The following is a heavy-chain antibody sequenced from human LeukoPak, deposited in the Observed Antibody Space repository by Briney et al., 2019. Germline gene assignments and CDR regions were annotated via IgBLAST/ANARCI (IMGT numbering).Heavy chain of an antibody. J-gene: IGHJ5*02. CDR3: ARGGTTVTPGLLWFDP. CDR1: GGSVSSDSYY. Sequence: KPSETLSLTCTVSGGSVSSDSYYWSWIRQPPGKGLEWIGYIYDSGSTNYNPSLKSRTTISLDTSKNQFSLKLSFVTAADTAVYYCARGGTTVTPGLLWFDPWGQGTLVTVSS. D-gene: IGHD4-17*01. V-gene: IGHV4-61*01. CDR2: IYDSGST.